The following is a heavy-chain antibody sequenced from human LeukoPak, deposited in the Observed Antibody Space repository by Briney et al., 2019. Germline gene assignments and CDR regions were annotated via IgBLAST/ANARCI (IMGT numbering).Heavy chain of an antibody. CDR2: INTDGSEK. CDR3: ATYSSLNRREFQY. D-gene: IGHD3-22*01. Sequence: GGSLRLSCEGSGFIFSNYWMGWVRQAPGKGLQWVANINTDGSEKYYVDSVKGRFTISRDNAKNSLYLQMNSLRAEDTAVYYCATYSSLNRREFQYWGQGTLLTVSS. J-gene: IGHJ1*01. V-gene: IGHV3-7*01. CDR1: GFIFSNYW.